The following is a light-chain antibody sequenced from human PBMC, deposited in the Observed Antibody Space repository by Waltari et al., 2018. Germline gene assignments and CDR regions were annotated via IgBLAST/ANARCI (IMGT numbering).Light chain of an antibody. Sequence: QSAMTQPASASGSPGQSITISCTGTSTDGGGYNYVSWYQQHPGKATKLIIYDVRSRPPGVSNRFSGSKSGNTASLTISGLQAEDEADYYCSSFTRNSLYVFGTGTKVTVL. V-gene: IGLV2-14*01. CDR1: STDGGGYNY. CDR2: DVR. CDR3: SSFTRNSLYV. J-gene: IGLJ1*01.